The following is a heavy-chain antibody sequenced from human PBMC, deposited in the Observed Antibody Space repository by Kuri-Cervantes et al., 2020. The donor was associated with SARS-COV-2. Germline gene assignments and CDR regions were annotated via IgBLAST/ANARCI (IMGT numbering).Heavy chain of an antibody. D-gene: IGHD3-10*01. CDR3: ARGAPARTFITMVRGVSAFDI. CDR1: GGSFSGYS. J-gene: IGHJ3*02. V-gene: IGHV4-34*01. Sequence: GSLRLSCAVYGGSFSGYSWGWIRQPPGKGLEWIGEINHSGSTNYNPSLKSRVTISLDTSKSQFSLKLNSVTAADTAVYYCARGAPARTFITMVRGVSAFDIWGQGTMVTVSS. CDR2: INHSGST.